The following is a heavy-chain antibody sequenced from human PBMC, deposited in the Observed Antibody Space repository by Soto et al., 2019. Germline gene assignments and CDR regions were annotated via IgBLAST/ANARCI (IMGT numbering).Heavy chain of an antibody. CDR3: ARERAQRDYYYGMDV. CDR1: GVTFSNYG. Sequence: AGSLRLSCASSGVTFSNYGMHWVRQAPGKGLEWVAVIWYDGSNKYYADSVKGRFTISRDNSKNRLYLQMNSLRVEDTAVYYCARERAQRDYYYGMDVWGQGTTVTSP. J-gene: IGHJ6*02. CDR2: IWYDGSNK. V-gene: IGHV3-33*01. D-gene: IGHD2-2*01.